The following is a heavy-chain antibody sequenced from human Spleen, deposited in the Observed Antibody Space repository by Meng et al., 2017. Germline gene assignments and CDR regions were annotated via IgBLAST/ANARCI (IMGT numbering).Heavy chain of an antibody. Sequence: HVQLQQSGPGLVKSSQILSLTCAISGDSVSSNIAAWNWIRQSPSRGLEWLGRIYYRSKWYNDYAVSVEGRISINPDTSKNQFSLQLNSVSPEDTALYYCARGLRTVPSASTFDFWGQGTLVTVSS. CDR3: ARGLRTVPSASTFDF. CDR2: IYYRSKWYN. D-gene: IGHD2-2*01. CDR1: GDSVSSNIAA. V-gene: IGHV6-1*01. J-gene: IGHJ4*02.